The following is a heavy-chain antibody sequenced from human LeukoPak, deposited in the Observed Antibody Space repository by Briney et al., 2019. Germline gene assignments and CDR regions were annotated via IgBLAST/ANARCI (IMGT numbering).Heavy chain of an antibody. CDR3: ARGRNAYYYYGMDV. Sequence: PGGSLRLSCAASGFTFSSYAMHWVRQAPGKGLEWVAVISYDGSNKYYADSVKGRFTISRDNSKNTLYLQMNSLRAEDTAVYYCARGRNAYYYYGMDVWGKGTRSPSPQ. CDR1: GFTFSSYA. J-gene: IGHJ6*04. CDR2: ISYDGSNK. V-gene: IGHV3-30*04.